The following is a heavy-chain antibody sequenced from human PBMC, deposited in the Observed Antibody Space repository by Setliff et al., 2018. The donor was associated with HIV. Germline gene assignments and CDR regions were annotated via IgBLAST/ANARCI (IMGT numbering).Heavy chain of an antibody. J-gene: IGHJ6*03. CDR1: ISDIFY. Sequence: ISDIFYWGWIRQPPGKGLEWVSGLSWNGNIVGYGDSVKGRVTISRDSVKNSLHLEMNRLTTEDTAMYFCVRDGSAAGRLYFYMDVWGKGIAVTVSS. V-gene: IGHV3-9*01. CDR3: VRDGSAAGRLYFYMDV. CDR2: LSWNGNIV. D-gene: IGHD6-13*01.